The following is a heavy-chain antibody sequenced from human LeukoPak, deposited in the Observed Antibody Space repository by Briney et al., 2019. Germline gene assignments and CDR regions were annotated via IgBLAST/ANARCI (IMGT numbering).Heavy chain of an antibody. CDR1: GFTFSSYS. J-gene: IGHJ5*02. D-gene: IGHD2-15*01. Sequence: HPGGSLRLSCAASGFTFSSYSMGWVRQAPGKGLEWVSAISGSGGSTYYAGSVKGRFTISRDNSKNTLYLQMNSLRAEDTAVYYCAKLGIVVVVAATTWFDPWGQGTLVTVSS. CDR3: AKLGIVVVVAATTWFDP. CDR2: ISGSGGST. V-gene: IGHV3-23*01.